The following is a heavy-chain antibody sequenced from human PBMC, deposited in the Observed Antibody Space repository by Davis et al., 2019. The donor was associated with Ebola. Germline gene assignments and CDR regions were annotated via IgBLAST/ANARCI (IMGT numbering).Heavy chain of an antibody. CDR3: ARWRYDFWSGYYVYYGMDV. J-gene: IGHJ6*02. CDR1: GGSISSGGYY. V-gene: IGHV4-31*03. CDR2: YYSGST. Sequence: SETLSLTCTVSGGSISSGGYYIYYSGSTYYNPSLKSRVTISVDTSKNQFSLKLSSVTAADTAVYYCARWRYDFWSGYYVYYGMDVWGQGTTVTVSS. D-gene: IGHD3-3*01.